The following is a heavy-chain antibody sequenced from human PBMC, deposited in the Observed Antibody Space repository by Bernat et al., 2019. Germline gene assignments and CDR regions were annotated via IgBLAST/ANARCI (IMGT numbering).Heavy chain of an antibody. Sequence: QVQLVESGGGVVQPGRSLRLSCAASGFTFSSYAMHWVRQAPGKGLEWVAVISYDGSNKYYADSVMGRFTISRDNSKNTLYLQMNSLRAEDTAVYYCARDRLVGATTLYPVYNWFDPWGQGTLVTVSS. J-gene: IGHJ5*02. V-gene: IGHV3-30-3*01. CDR2: ISYDGSNK. CDR3: ARDRLVGATTLYPVYNWFDP. D-gene: IGHD1-26*01. CDR1: GFTFSSYA.